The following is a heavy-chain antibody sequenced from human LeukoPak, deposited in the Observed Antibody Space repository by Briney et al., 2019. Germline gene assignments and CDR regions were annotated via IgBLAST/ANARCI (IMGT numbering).Heavy chain of an antibody. V-gene: IGHV3-21*01. Sequence: PGGSLRLSCAASGFTFSSYSMNWARQAPGKGLEWVSSISSSSYIYYADSVKGRFTISRDNAKNSLYLQMNSLRAEDTAVYYCARGSSLVAGFYYGMDVWGKGTTVTVSS. CDR2: ISSSSYI. J-gene: IGHJ6*04. D-gene: IGHD6-19*01. CDR1: GFTFSSYS. CDR3: ARGSSLVAGFYYGMDV.